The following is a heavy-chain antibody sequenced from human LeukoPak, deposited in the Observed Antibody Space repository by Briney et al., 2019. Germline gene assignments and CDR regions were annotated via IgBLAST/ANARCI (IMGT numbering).Heavy chain of an antibody. CDR3: ARVRRPGFRKNYYDILTGNPYFDY. Sequence: PSETLSLTCAVYGGSFSGYYWSWIRQPPGKGLEWIGEINHSGSTNYNPSLKSRVTISVDTSKNQFSLKLSSVTAADTAVYYCARVRRPGFRKNYYDILTGNPYFDYWGQGTLVTVSS. D-gene: IGHD3-9*01. J-gene: IGHJ4*02. CDR1: GGSFSGYY. V-gene: IGHV4-34*01. CDR2: INHSGST.